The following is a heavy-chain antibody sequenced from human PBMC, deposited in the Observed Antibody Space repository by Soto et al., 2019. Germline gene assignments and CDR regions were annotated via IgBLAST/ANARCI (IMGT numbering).Heavy chain of an antibody. Sequence: LSLTCTVSGGSISSGDYYWSWIRQPPGKGLEWIGYLYYSGSTYSTPSLKSQVTISVDTSKNQLSLKLSSVTAADTAVYYCARGRMAYTYFGYWGQGTLVTVSS. V-gene: IGHV4-30-4*01. D-gene: IGHD2-15*01. CDR2: LYYSGST. CDR1: GGSISSGDYY. J-gene: IGHJ4*02. CDR3: ARGRMAYTYFGY.